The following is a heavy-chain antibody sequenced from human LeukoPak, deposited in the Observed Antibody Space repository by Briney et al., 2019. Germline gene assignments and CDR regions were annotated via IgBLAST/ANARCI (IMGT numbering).Heavy chain of an antibody. J-gene: IGHJ5*02. Sequence: PGGSLRLSCTASGFTFSSYGMHWVRQAPGKGLEWVAFIRNDGSHKYYTDSVTGRFTISRDNSKNTLYLQMNSLRTEDTAMYYCARLIEEQLVKGGWFDPWGQGTLVTVSS. CDR2: IRNDGSHK. CDR1: GFTFSSYG. CDR3: ARLIEEQLVKGGWFDP. D-gene: IGHD6-13*01. V-gene: IGHV3-30*02.